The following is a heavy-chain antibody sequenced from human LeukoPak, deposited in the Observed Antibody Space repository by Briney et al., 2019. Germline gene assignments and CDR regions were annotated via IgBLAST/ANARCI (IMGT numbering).Heavy chain of an antibody. CDR3: ARHATKYYDFWSGYNLDY. CDR1: GYSFTSYW. CDR2: VYPGDSDT. V-gene: IGHV5-51*01. D-gene: IGHD3-3*01. Sequence: GESLKISCKGSGYSFTSYWIGWVRQIPGKGLEWMGIVYPGDSDTRYSPSFQGQVTISADKSISTAYLQWSSLKASDTAMYYCARHATKYYDFWSGYNLDYWGQGTLVTVSS. J-gene: IGHJ4*02.